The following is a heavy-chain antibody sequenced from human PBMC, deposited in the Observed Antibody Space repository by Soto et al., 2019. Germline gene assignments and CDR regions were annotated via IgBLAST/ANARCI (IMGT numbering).Heavy chain of an antibody. D-gene: IGHD1-26*01. CDR1: GASVSSGSYY. J-gene: IGHJ4*02. Sequence: PSETRSLTWTVSGASVSSGSYYWIWIRQPPGKGLDWIGYFYYSGSTNYNPSLKSRVTISVDTSKNQFSLMLPSVTAADTAVYYCARSAGATPYFAYWGQGTLVTVSS. CDR2: FYYSGST. V-gene: IGHV4-61*01. CDR3: ARSAGATPYFAY.